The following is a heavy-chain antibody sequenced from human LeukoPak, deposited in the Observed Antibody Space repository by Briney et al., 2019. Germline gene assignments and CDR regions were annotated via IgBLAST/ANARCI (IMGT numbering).Heavy chain of an antibody. CDR1: GGSISSGDYS. D-gene: IGHD3-22*01. CDR2: IYYSGST. Sequence: PSQTLSLTCTVSGGSISSGDYSWSWIRQPPGKGLEWIGYIYYSGSTYYNPSLKSRVTISVDTSKNQFSLKLSSVTAADTAVYYCARVSSPYYYDSSGYSSWFDPWGQGTLVTVSS. V-gene: IGHV4-30-4*01. J-gene: IGHJ5*02. CDR3: ARVSSPYYYDSSGYSSWFDP.